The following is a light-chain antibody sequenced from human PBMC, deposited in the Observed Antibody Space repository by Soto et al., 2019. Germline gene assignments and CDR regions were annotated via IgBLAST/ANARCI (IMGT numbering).Light chain of an antibody. Sequence: DIQMTQSPSSLSASVGDRVTITCRASQNIRNYLNWYQQRPGKTPNLLVYAASNLRGGVPSRFSGSGARTAFSHTINSLQPEDSATYYCQQIHSTSSYTFGPGTRVDIK. CDR1: QNIRNY. V-gene: IGKV1-39*01. CDR2: AAS. CDR3: QQIHSTSSYT. J-gene: IGKJ2*01.